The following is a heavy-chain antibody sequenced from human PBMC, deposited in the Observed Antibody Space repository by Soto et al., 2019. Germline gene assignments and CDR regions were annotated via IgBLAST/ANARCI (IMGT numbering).Heavy chain of an antibody. CDR1: GYIFSDYG. CDR3: AKRTSGTTWGESDY. CDR2: ISTYSGNA. Sequence: QVHVVQSGAEVKKPGDSVKVSCKTSGYIFSDYGINWVRQAPGQGLEWMGWISTYSGNANLAQKLQGRVTMTTDTTTNTAYMALRSLKSDDTAVYYCAKRTSGTTWGESDYWGQGTLVTVSS. D-gene: IGHD3-10*01. J-gene: IGHJ4*02. V-gene: IGHV1-18*04.